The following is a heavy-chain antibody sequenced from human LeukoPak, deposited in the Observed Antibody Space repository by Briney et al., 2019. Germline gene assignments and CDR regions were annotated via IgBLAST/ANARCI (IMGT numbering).Heavy chain of an antibody. CDR1: GGSVSSGSYF. CDR2: IYYSGST. Sequence: SETLSLTCTVSGGSVSSGSYFWSWIRQPPGKGLEWIGYIYYSGSTNYNPSLKSRVTISVDSSKNQFSLRLSSVAAADTAVYYCARRSSEGYYYYYMDVWGKGTTVTVSS. J-gene: IGHJ6*03. V-gene: IGHV4-61*01. CDR3: ARRSSEGYYYYYMDV. D-gene: IGHD3-10*01.